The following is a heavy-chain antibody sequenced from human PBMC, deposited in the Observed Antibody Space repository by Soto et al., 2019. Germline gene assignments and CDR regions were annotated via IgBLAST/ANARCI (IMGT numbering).Heavy chain of an antibody. J-gene: IGHJ6*03. CDR3: ARGRPTYYDFWSGYLYYMDV. V-gene: IGHV1-8*01. D-gene: IGHD3-3*01. CDR2: MNPISGNT. Sequence: ASVKVSCKASGYTFTSYDINWVRQATGQGLEWMGWMNPISGNTGYAQKFQGRVTMTRNTSISTAYMELSSLRSEDTAVYYCARGRPTYYDFWSGYLYYMDVWGKGTTVTVSS. CDR1: GYTFTSYD.